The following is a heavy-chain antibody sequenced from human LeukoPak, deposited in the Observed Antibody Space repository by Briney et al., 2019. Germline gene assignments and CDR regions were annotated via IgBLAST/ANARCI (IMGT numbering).Heavy chain of an antibody. CDR2: IYSDGST. D-gene: IGHD2-2*01. CDR1: GFTVSSSY. Sequence: GGSLRLSCAASGFTVSSSYMSWVRQAPGKGLEWVSIIYSDGSTYYADSLKGRVTISRDNSKNTLYLQMNSLRTEDTAVFYCAREETWFSTTWYYFDYWGQGTLVTVSS. V-gene: IGHV3-66*01. CDR3: AREETWFSTTWYYFDY. J-gene: IGHJ4*02.